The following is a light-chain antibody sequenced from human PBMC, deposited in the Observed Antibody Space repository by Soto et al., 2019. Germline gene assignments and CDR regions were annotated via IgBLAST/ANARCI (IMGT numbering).Light chain of an antibody. Sequence: EIVMTQSPATLSVSPGERATLSCRASQSVSSNLAWYQQKPGQAPRLLIYGASTRATGIPDRFSGSGSETEFTLTISSLQSEDFAVYYCQQYNNWPPYTFGQGTKLEIK. CDR2: GAS. V-gene: IGKV3D-15*01. CDR3: QQYNNWPPYT. J-gene: IGKJ2*01. CDR1: QSVSSN.